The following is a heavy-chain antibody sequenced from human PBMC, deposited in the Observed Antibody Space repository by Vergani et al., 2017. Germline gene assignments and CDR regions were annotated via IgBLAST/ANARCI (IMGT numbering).Heavy chain of an antibody. CDR2: VSFRGDT. V-gene: IGHV4-38-2*02. Sequence: QAQLQESGPRLVKPSETLSLICSVSGYSISSGYFWGWIRQSPGKGLEWMGYVSFRGDTLYDPSVKGRMTISLNTSSNQFSLYLTSVTAADTAVYYCARSRIYYGAGSPDYWGQGTLVTVSS. CDR3: ARSRIYYGAGSPDY. J-gene: IGHJ4*02. CDR1: GYSISSGYF. D-gene: IGHD3-10*01.